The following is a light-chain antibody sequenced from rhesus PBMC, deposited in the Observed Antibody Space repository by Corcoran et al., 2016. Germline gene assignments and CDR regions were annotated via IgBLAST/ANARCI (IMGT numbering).Light chain of an antibody. V-gene: IGKV3-35*01. CDR3: QQYNNWNS. Sequence: EIVMTQSPATLSFSPGERATLSCRARQSVSRNLAWYQQKPGQTPRLLIFYASNRATGIPDRFSGSGAGTEFTLTISSLEPEDVGVYYCQQYNNWNSFGQGTKVEIK. J-gene: IGKJ2*01. CDR1: QSVSRN. CDR2: YAS.